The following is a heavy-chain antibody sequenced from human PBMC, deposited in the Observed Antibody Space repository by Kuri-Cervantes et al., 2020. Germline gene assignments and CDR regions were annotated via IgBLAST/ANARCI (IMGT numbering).Heavy chain of an antibody. CDR1: GFTFSSYG. CDR3: AKLNPRYFDWFPQQGWFDP. J-gene: IGHJ5*02. V-gene: IGHV3-30*18. Sequence: GESLKISCAASGFTFSSYGMHWVRQAPGKGLEWVAVISYDGSNKYYADSVKGRFTISRDNSKNTLYLQMNSLRAEDTAVYYCAKLNPRYFDWFPQQGWFDPWGQGTLVTVSS. D-gene: IGHD3-9*01. CDR2: ISYDGSNK.